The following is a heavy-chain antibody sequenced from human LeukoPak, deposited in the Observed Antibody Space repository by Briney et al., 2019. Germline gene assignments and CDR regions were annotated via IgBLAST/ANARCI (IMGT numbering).Heavy chain of an antibody. CDR1: GLTFSSYA. V-gene: IGHV3-23*01. CDR3: AKDFILAMVRGVMNY. D-gene: IGHD3-10*01. Sequence: GGSLRLSCGAYGLTFSSYAMRWVRQAPGKGLEWDSAISGKGGSTYDAASVKGRFTISRDNSKNTLYLQMNSLRAEDTAVYYYAKDFILAMVRGVMNYWGQGTLVTVSS. CDR2: ISGKGGST. J-gene: IGHJ4*02.